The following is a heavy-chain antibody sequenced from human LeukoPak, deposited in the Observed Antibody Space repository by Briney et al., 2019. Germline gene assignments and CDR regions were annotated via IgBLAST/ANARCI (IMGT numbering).Heavy chain of an antibody. J-gene: IGHJ5*02. D-gene: IGHD2-21*01. Sequence: PSETLSLTCAVYGGSFSGYYWSWIRQPPGKGLEWIGEINHSGSTNYNPSLKSRVTISVDTSKNQFSLKLSSVTAADTAVYYCARMAVVRGWFDPWGQGTLVTVSS. CDR1: GGSFSGYY. CDR3: ARMAVVRGWFDP. V-gene: IGHV4-34*01. CDR2: INHSGST.